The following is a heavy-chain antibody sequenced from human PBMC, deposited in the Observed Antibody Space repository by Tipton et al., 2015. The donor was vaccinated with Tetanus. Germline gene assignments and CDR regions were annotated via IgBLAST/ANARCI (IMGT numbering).Heavy chain of an antibody. D-gene: IGHD6-13*01. CDR3: ARDGGQQLANYCYYGMDV. CDR2: IYYSGST. CDR1: GGSISSYY. V-gene: IGHV4-59*01. Sequence: TLSLTCTVSGGSISSYYWSWIRQPPGKGLEWIGYIYYSGSTNYNPSLKSRVTISVDTSKNQFSLKLSSVTAADTAVYYCARDGGQQLANYCYYGMDVWGQGTTVTVSS. J-gene: IGHJ6*02.